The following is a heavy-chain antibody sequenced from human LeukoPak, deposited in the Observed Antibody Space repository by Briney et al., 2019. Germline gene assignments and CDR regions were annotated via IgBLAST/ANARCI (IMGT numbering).Heavy chain of an antibody. D-gene: IGHD2-2*01. CDR1: GFTFSSYA. CDR3: AKEGIYCSSTSCIDY. J-gene: IGHJ4*02. CDR2: ISGSGGST. V-gene: IGHV3-23*01. Sequence: PGGSLRLSCAASGFTFSSYAMSWVRQAPGKGLEWVSAISGSGGSTYYADSVKGRFTISRDNSKNTLYLQMNSPRAEDTAVYYCAKEGIYCSSTSCIDYWGQGTLVTVSS.